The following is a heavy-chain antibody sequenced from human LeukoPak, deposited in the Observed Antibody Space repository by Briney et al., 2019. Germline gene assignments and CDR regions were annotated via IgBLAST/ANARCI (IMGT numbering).Heavy chain of an antibody. Sequence: GGSLRLSCAASGFIFSNYWMHCVRQAPGKGLVWVSRIDRDGSSTMYADSVKGRFTISRDNAKNTLYLQMNSLRAEDTAVYYCARVGYYSSGPFSYFDYWGQGTLVTVSS. CDR1: GFIFSNYW. J-gene: IGHJ4*02. CDR3: ARVGYYSSGPFSYFDY. V-gene: IGHV3-74*03. CDR2: IDRDGSST. D-gene: IGHD3-10*01.